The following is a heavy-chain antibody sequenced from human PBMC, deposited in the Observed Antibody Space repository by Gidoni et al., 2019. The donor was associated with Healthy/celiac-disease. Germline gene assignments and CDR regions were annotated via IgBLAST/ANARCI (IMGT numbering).Heavy chain of an antibody. CDR1: GFTFSSYA. Sequence: QVQLVESGGGVVQPGRSLRLSCAASGFTFSSYAMHWVRQAPGKGLEWVAVISYDGSNKYYADSVKGRFTISRDNSKNTLYLQMNSLRAEDTAVYYCAREGVVARGAFDIWGQGTMVTVSS. J-gene: IGHJ3*02. V-gene: IGHV3-30-3*01. CDR3: AREGVVARGAFDI. CDR2: ISYDGSNK. D-gene: IGHD2-15*01.